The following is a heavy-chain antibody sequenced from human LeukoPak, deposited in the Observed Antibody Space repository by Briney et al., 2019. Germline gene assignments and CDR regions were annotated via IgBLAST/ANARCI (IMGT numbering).Heavy chain of an antibody. D-gene: IGHD3-22*01. CDR3: ARVNYDSSGYYLGIDY. CDR2: ISGSGGST. CDR1: GFTFSSHA. J-gene: IGHJ4*02. V-gene: IGHV3-23*01. Sequence: GGSLRLSCAASGFTFSSHAMSWVRQAPGKGLEWVSAISGSGGSTYYADSVKGRFTISRDNSKNTLYLQMNSLRAEDTAVYYCARVNYDSSGYYLGIDYWGQGTLVTVSS.